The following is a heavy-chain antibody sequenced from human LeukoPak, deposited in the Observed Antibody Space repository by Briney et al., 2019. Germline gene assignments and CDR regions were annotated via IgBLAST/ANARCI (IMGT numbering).Heavy chain of an antibody. V-gene: IGHV4-34*01. CDR1: GGSISSYY. J-gene: IGHJ4*02. CDR3: ARAFHFSGSYGKSLDY. CDR2: INHSGST. Sequence: PSETLSLTCTVSGGSISSYYWSWIRQPPGKGLEWIGEINHSGSTNYNPSLKSRVTISVDTSKNQFSLKLSSVTAADTAVYYCARAFHFSGSYGKSLDYWGRGTLVTVSS. D-gene: IGHD1-26*01.